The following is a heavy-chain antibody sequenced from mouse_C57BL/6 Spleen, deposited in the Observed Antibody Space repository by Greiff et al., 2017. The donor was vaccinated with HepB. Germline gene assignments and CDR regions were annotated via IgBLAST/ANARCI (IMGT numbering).Heavy chain of an antibody. J-gene: IGHJ3*01. CDR3: TLYYGSSYGFAY. Sequence: EVKLMESGAELVRPGASVKLSCTASGFNIKDDYMHWVKQRPEQGLEWIGWIDPENGDTEYASKFQGKATITADTSSNTAYLQLSSLTSEDTAVYYCTLYYGSSYGFAYWGQGTLVTVSA. CDR2: IDPENGDT. D-gene: IGHD1-1*01. CDR1: GFNIKDDY. V-gene: IGHV14-4*01.